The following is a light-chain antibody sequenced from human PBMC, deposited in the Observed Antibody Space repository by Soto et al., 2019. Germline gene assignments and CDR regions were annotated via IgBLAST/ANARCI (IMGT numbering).Light chain of an antibody. J-gene: IGLJ1*01. Sequence: QSVLTRPASVYGSPGQSITISCTGTSSDVGGYNYVSWYQQHPAKVPKLMIYDVSNRPSGVSDRFSGSKSGNTASLTISGLQAEDEADYYCYSYTTSSTYVFGTVTKVTVL. CDR2: DVS. V-gene: IGLV2-14*01. CDR1: SSDVGGYNY. CDR3: YSYTTSSTYV.